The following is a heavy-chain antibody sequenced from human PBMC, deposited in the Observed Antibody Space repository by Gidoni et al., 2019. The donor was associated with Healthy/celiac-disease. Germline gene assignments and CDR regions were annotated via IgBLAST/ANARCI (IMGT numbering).Heavy chain of an antibody. CDR2: IKQDGSEK. D-gene: IGHD3-22*01. CDR1: VFTVRSYW. CDR3: ASETYYYDSSGYCPFGY. V-gene: IGHV3-7*03. Sequence: EVQLVESGGGLVQPGGSLSPSCAASVFTVRSYWMSWVRQAPGKGLEWVANIKQDGSEKYYVDSVKGRFTISRDNAKNSLYLQMNSLRAEDTAVYYCASETYYYDSSGYCPFGYWGQGTLVTVSS. J-gene: IGHJ4*02.